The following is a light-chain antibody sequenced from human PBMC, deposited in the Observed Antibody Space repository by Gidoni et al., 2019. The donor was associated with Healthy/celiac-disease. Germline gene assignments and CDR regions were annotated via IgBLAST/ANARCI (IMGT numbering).Light chain of an antibody. CDR2: GAS. J-gene: IGKJ2*01. V-gene: IGKV3-20*01. CDR3: QQYGSSPLYT. Sequence: EIVLTQSPGTLSLSPAERATLPCRASQSVSSSYLAWYQQKPGQAPRLLIYGASSRATGIPDRFSGSGSGTEFTLTISRLEPEDFSVYYCQQYGSSPLYTFGQGTKLEIK. CDR1: QSVSSSY.